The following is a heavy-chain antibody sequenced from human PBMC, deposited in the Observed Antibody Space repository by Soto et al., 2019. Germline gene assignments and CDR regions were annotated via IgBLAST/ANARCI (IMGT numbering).Heavy chain of an antibody. CDR1: GFTFSSYA. V-gene: IGHV3-23*01. CDR3: AKGHYDFYYYYYGMDV. D-gene: IGHD3-3*01. CDR2: ISGSGGST. J-gene: IGHJ6*02. Sequence: GGSLRLSCAASGFTFSSYAMSWVRQAPGKGLEWVSAISGSGGSTYYADSVKGRFTISRDNSKNTLYLQMNSLRAEDTAVYYCAKGHYDFYYYYYGMDVWGQGTTVTVSS.